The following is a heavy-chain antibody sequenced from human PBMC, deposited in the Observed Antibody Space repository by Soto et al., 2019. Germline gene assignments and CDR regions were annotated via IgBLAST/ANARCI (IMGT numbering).Heavy chain of an antibody. J-gene: IGHJ3*02. CDR3: ARGGHVLRFLTPSGEDAFDI. V-gene: IGHV4-59*01. Sequence: SETLSLTCTVSGGSISSYYWSWIRQPPGKGLEWIGYIYYSGSTNYNPSLKSRVTISVDTSKNQFSLKLSSVTAADTAVYYCARGGHVLRFLTPSGEDAFDIWGQGTMVTVSS. D-gene: IGHD3-3*01. CDR1: GGSISSYY. CDR2: IYYSGST.